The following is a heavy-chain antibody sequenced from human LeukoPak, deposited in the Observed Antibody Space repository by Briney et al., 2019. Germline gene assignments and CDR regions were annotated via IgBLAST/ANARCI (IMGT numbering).Heavy chain of an antibody. Sequence: GGSLRLSCAASGFTFSNYGMHLVRQAPGKGLEWVSFIRYDGSNEYYADSVKGRFTISRDNSKNTLYLQMNSLRGDDSAVYFCANDLWTGTTGGTRFDPWGQGTLVTVSS. V-gene: IGHV3-30*02. D-gene: IGHD1-1*01. CDR2: IRYDGSNE. CDR1: GFTFSNYG. CDR3: ANDLWTGTTGGTRFDP. J-gene: IGHJ5*02.